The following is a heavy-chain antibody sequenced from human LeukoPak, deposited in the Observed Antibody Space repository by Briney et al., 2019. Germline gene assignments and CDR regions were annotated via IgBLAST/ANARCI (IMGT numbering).Heavy chain of an antibody. Sequence: GASVKVSCKASGGTFSSYAISWVRQAPGQGLEWMGVIDPNGGGANYPQKVQGRVTMTRDTSTSTVYMEMRSLRPEDTAVYYCAAWGSSSSPLPGMDVWGQGTTVTVSS. CDR2: IDPNGGGA. D-gene: IGHD6-13*01. CDR3: AAWGSSSSPLPGMDV. CDR1: GGTFSSYA. J-gene: IGHJ6*02. V-gene: IGHV1-46*01.